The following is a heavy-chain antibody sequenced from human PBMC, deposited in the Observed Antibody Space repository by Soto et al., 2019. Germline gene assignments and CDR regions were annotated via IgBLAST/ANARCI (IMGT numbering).Heavy chain of an antibody. CDR1: GYTFTSYA. Sequence: QVQLVQSGAEEKKPGASVKVSCKASGYTFTSYAMHWVRQAPGQRLEWMGWINAGNGNTKYSQKFQGRVTITRDTSAITAYMERSSLRSEDTAVYYCARGGGGPLDWFDPWGQGTLVTVSS. CDR3: ARGGGGPLDWFDP. V-gene: IGHV1-3*05. D-gene: IGHD3-10*01. CDR2: INAGNGNT. J-gene: IGHJ5*02.